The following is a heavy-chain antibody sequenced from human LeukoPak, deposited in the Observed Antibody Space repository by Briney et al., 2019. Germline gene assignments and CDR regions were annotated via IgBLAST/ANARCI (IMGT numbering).Heavy chain of an antibody. CDR3: ARDLRWLQRHAFDI. J-gene: IGHJ3*02. Sequence: PGGSLRLSCAASGFTFSSYSMNWVRQAPGKGLEWVSSISSSSSYIYYADSVKGRFTISRDNAKNSLYLQMNSLRAEDTAVYYCARDLRWLQRHAFDIWSQGTMVTVSS. CDR1: GFTFSSYS. D-gene: IGHD5-24*01. V-gene: IGHV3-21*01. CDR2: ISSSSSYI.